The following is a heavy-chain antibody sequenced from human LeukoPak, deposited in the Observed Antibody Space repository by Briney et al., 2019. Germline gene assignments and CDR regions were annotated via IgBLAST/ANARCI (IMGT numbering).Heavy chain of an antibody. D-gene: IGHD2/OR15-2a*01. Sequence: WGSLRLSCAASGLTFSIHWMNWVRQAPGKGLECVANINQDGSDKYYVDSVKGRFTISRDNTKNSLYLQMNSLRVEDTAVYYCRDPFDYWGQGTLVTVSS. CDR3: RDPFDY. V-gene: IGHV3-7*01. CDR1: GLTFSIHW. CDR2: INQDGSDK. J-gene: IGHJ4*02.